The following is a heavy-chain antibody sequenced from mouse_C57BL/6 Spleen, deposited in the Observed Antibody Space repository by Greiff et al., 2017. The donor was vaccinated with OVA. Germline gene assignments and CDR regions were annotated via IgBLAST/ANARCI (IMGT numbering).Heavy chain of an antibody. CDR2: INPSNGGT. V-gene: IGHV1-53*01. J-gene: IGHJ2*01. CDR1: GYTFTSYW. CDR3: ARSWGFDD. Sequence: QVQLQQPGTELVKPGASVTLSCKASGYTFTSYWMHWVKQRPGQGLAWIGNINPSNGGTNYNEKVKSKATLTVDKSSSTAYMQLSSLTSEDSAVYYGARSWGFDDWGQGTTLTVSS.